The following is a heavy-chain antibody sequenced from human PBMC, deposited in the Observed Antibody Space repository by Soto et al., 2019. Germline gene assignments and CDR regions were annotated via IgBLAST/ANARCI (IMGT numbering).Heavy chain of an antibody. CDR1: GFTFRNFV. CDR3: AHYRGWGVVSPSHDF. D-gene: IGHD2-21*01. J-gene: IGHJ4*02. CDR2: IRGTGGET. Sequence: GGSLRLSCAASGFTFRNFVMSWVRQAPGKGLEWVSAIRGTGGETFYADSVKGRFTISRDNSKNTLYLQMNSLRDEDTALYFCAHYRGWGVVSPSHDFWGQGTLVTVSS. V-gene: IGHV3-23*01.